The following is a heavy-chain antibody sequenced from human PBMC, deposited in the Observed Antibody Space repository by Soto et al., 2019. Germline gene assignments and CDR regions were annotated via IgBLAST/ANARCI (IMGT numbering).Heavy chain of an antibody. CDR3: ASIWFGDFDY. CDR1: GGSISSADYY. V-gene: IGHV4-30-4*01. D-gene: IGHD3-10*01. CDR2: FHSSGAT. J-gene: IGHJ4*01. Sequence: QVQLQESGPGLVKPSQTLSLTCTVSGGSISSADYYWSWIRQPPGKGLEWIGYFHSSGATYKDPSLKGRVTISVDTSEHQISLKLDSVTAADTAVYYCASIWFGDFDYWGHGTLVTVSS.